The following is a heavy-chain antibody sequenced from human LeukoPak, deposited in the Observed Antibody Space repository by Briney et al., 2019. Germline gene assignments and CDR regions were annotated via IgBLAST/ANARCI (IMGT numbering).Heavy chain of an antibody. CDR3: TRGELRRPDF. V-gene: IGHV3-49*04. J-gene: IGHJ4*02. D-gene: IGHD1-7*01. CDR1: GFTFGGYA. Sequence: GGSLRLSCTTSGFTFGGYAISWVRQAPGKGLEWVGFIRSKTYGGTTEFATSVKGRFSMSRDDSRSIAYVQMNSLKTEDTGVYYCTRGELRRPDFWGQGTPVTVSS. CDR2: IRSKTYGGTT.